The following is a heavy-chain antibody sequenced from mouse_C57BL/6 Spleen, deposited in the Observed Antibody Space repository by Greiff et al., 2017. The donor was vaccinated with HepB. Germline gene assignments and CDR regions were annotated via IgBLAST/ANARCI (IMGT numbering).Heavy chain of an antibody. V-gene: IGHV5-6-3*01. CDR2: INSNGGST. Sequence: DVHLVESGGGLVQPGGSLKLSCAASGFTFSSYGMSWVRQTPDKRLELVATINSNGGSTYYPDSVKGRFTISRDTAKNPLYLQMRSLKSEDTAMYEGERRGRTKNWGQGTNLTVSS. J-gene: IGHJ2*01. CDR3: ERRGRTKN. CDR1: GFTFSSYG.